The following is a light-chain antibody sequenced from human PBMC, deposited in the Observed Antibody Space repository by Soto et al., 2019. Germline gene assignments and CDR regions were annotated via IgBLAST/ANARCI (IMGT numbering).Light chain of an antibody. CDR2: DAS. V-gene: IGKV1-5*01. CDR3: QQYENYWT. Sequence: DIQMTQSPSTLSATAGDRVTITCRASQSISSLLSWYQQKPGKAPKLLIYDASNLESGVPSRFSGSGSGTEFTLTISNLQPDDIATYYCQQYENYWTFGQGTKVDIK. J-gene: IGKJ1*01. CDR1: QSISSL.